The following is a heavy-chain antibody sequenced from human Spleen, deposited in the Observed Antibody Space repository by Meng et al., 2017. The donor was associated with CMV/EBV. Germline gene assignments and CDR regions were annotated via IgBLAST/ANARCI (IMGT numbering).Heavy chain of an antibody. CDR3: ARGGERYTHYYYYSMDV. V-gene: IGHV3-7*01. CDR2: INQDGSEK. D-gene: IGHD3-9*01. Sequence: GESLKISCAASGFTFSTYWMSWVRQAPGKGLEWVANINQDGSEKYYVDSVKGRFTISRDNSKNTLYLQMNSLRAEDTAVYYCARGGERYTHYYYYSMDVWGQGTTVTVSS. CDR1: GFTFSTYW. J-gene: IGHJ6*02.